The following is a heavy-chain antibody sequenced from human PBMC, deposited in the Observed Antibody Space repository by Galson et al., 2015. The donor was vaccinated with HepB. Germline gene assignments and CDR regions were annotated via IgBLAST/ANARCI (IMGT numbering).Heavy chain of an antibody. D-gene: IGHD3-16*01. CDR1: GFTFRDYA. V-gene: IGHV3-23*01. Sequence: SLRLSCAASGFTFRDYAMSWVRQAPGKGLERVSSVTGSVGSAYYADSVKGRFTISRDNSKNTLYLQMSSLRVEDTAVYYCAKPVTKGGVNGPFDIWGQGTKVTVSS. CDR2: VTGSVGSA. J-gene: IGHJ3*02. CDR3: AKPVTKGGVNGPFDI.